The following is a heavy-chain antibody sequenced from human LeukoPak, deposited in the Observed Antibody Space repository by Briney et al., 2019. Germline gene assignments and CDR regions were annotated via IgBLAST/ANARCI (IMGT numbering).Heavy chain of an antibody. CDR2: ISYDGSNK. CDR3: ARSKEEMATKTGYFDY. V-gene: IGHV3-30-3*01. Sequence: GGSLRLSCAASGFTFSSYAMHWVRQAPGKGLEWVAVISYDGSNKYYADSVKGRFTISRDNTKNTLYLQMNSLRAEDTAVYYCARSKEEMATKTGYFDYWGQGTLVTVSS. CDR1: GFTFSSYA. D-gene: IGHD5-12*01. J-gene: IGHJ4*02.